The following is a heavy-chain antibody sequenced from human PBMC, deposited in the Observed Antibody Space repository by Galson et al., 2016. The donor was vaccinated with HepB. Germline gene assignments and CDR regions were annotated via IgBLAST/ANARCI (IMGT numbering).Heavy chain of an antibody. Sequence: SVKVSCKASGYTFTSYYMPWVRQAPGQGLEWMGIINPSGGSTSYAQKFQGRVTMTRDTSTSTVYMELSSLRSEDTAVYYCASCSGGSCYSVDYWGQGTLVTVSS. CDR2: INPSGGST. V-gene: IGHV1-46*01. CDR1: GYTFTSYY. CDR3: ASCSGGSCYSVDY. D-gene: IGHD2-15*01. J-gene: IGHJ4*02.